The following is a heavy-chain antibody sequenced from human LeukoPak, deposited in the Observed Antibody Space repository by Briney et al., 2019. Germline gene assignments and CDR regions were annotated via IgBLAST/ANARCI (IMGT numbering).Heavy chain of an antibody. CDR1: GGSITSSSYY. V-gene: IGHV4-39*07. J-gene: IGHJ4*02. CDR2: IYYSGST. Sequence: SETLSLTCTVSGGSITSSSYYWGWIRQPPGKGLEWIGSIYYSGSTYYNPSLKSRVTISADTSKNQFSLKLSSVTAADTAVYYCARAPRYSYGPLGLDYWGQGTLVTVSS. CDR3: ARAPRYSYGPLGLDY. D-gene: IGHD5-18*01.